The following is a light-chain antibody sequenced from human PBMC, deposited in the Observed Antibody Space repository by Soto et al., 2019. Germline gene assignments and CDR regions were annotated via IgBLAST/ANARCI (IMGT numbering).Light chain of an antibody. CDR1: SSDVGSYNL. CDR2: EVS. Sequence: QSVLTQPASVSGSPGQSITISCTGTSSDVGSYNLVSWYQQHPGKAPKLMIYEVSKRPSGVSNRFSGSKSGNTASLTISGLQAEDEADYYCCSYAGSSTYVFGIGTKVTVL. CDR3: CSYAGSSTYV. V-gene: IGLV2-23*02. J-gene: IGLJ1*01.